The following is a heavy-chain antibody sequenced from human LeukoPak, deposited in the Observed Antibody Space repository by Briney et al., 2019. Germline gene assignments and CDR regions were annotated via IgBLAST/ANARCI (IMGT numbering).Heavy chain of an antibody. CDR3: ARDPYCSSTSCYDDNGGVRVFDY. CDR2: ISSSGSTI. V-gene: IGHV3-11*01. D-gene: IGHD2-2*01. J-gene: IGHJ4*02. Sequence: GGSLRLSCAASGFTFSDYYMSWIRQAPGKGLEWVSYISSSGSTIYYADSVKGRFTISRDNAKNSLYLQMNSLRAEDTAVYYCARDPYCSSTSCYDDNGGVRVFDYWGQGTLVTVSS. CDR1: GFTFSDYY.